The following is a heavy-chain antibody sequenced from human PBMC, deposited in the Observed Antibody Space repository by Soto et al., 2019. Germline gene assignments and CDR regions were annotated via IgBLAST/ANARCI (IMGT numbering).Heavy chain of an antibody. CDR1: GFNFGAFS. V-gene: IGHV3-21*01. J-gene: IGHJ4*02. Sequence: EVQLVESGGGLVKPGESLRLSCTASGFNFGAFSLSWVRQAPGKGLEWVSSIDPTSTEIHYADSVEGRFSVYRDSTKNSLYLQMISLRFEATGVYYCARDYLTGDPREAFDSWGQGTLVTVSS. D-gene: IGHD7-27*01. CDR3: ARDYLTGDPREAFDS. CDR2: IDPTSTEI.